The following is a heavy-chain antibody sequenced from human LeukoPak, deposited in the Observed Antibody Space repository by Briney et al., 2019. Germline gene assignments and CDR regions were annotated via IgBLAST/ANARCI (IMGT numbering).Heavy chain of an antibody. Sequence: SETLSLTCAVYGGSFSGYYWSWIRQPPGKGLEWIGEINHSGSTNYNPSLKSRVTISVDTSKNQFSLKLSSVTAADTAVYYCARDHKSPQYFDPSGGENSFDPWGQGSLVIVSS. V-gene: IGHV4-34*01. J-gene: IGHJ5*01. CDR3: ARDHKSPQYFDPSGGENSFDP. CDR1: GGSFSGYY. D-gene: IGHD3-9*01. CDR2: INHSGST.